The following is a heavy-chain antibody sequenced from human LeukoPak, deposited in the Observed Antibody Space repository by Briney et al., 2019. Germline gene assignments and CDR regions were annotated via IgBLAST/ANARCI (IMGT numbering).Heavy chain of an antibody. V-gene: IGHV1-18*04. CDR1: ASTFTIYG. D-gene: IGHD3-10*01. CDR3: ATYFSGSGSFTTQFDH. J-gene: IGHJ4*02. Sequence: ASVKVSCKTSASTFTIYGITWVRQAPGQGLKWMGWINTHKGNTYFSREFQDRVFLTTDASTTTAYMELRSLRSDDTAIYYCATYFSGSGSFTTQFDHWGQGTLVTVSS. CDR2: INTHKGNT.